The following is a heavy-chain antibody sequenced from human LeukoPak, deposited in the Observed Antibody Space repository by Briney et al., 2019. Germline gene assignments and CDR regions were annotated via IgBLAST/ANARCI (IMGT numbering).Heavy chain of an antibody. V-gene: IGHV3-48*02. CDR3: ARESWPGRNWFDP. J-gene: IGHJ5*02. CDR1: GFTFSSYS. Sequence: GGSLRLSCAASGFTFSSYSMNWVSQAPGKGLEWVSYISSSSSTIYYADSVKGRFTISRDNAKNSLYLQMNSLRDEDTAVYYCARESWPGRNWFDPWGQGTLVTVSS. CDR2: ISSSSSTI.